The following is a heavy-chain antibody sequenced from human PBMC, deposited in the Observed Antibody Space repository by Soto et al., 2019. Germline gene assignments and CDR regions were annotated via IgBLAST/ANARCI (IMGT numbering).Heavy chain of an antibody. CDR2: IYYSGST. D-gene: IGHD3-10*01. J-gene: IGHJ6*02. Sequence: SETLSLTCTVSGGAVSSGDYFWSWLRQSPGKRLEWIAYIYYSGSTNYNPSLKSRATISVDTSKSQVFLTLTSMTAADAALYYCARSPNYYYYGFDVWGQGTAVTVSS. V-gene: IGHV4-61*08. CDR3: ARSPNYYYYGFDV. CDR1: GGAVSSGDYF.